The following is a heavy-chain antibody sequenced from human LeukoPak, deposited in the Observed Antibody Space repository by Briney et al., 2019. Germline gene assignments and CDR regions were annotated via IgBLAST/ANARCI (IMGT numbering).Heavy chain of an antibody. CDR2: INPNSGGT. D-gene: IGHD2-15*01. J-gene: IGHJ4*02. CDR3: ARSNIVVVVWD. CDR1: GYTFTGYY. V-gene: IGHV1-2*02. Sequence: GASVKVSCKASGYTFTGYYTHWVRQAPGQGLEWMGWINPNSGGTNYAQKFQGRVTMARDTSISTAYMELSRLRSDDTAVYYCARSNIVVVVWDWGQGTLVTVSS.